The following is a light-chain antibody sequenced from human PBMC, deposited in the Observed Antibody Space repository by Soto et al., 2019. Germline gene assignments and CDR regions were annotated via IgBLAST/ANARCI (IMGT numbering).Light chain of an antibody. CDR1: QTVSSNY. Sequence: IVLTQSPGTLSLSPGERATLSCRASQTVSSNYLAWYQQRPGQAPRLLIYDASTRATGTPDRFSGSGSGTDFTLTINRLEPEDFAVYYCQRFGSSPRAFGQRTKVDI. J-gene: IGKJ1*01. V-gene: IGKV3-20*01. CDR3: QRFGSSPRA. CDR2: DAS.